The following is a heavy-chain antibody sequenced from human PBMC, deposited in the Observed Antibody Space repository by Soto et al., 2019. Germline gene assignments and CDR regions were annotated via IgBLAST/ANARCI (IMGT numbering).Heavy chain of an antibody. V-gene: IGHV3-11*04. Sequence: GGALRLSCAASGCTFSDYYMSWIRQAPGKGGEWGSDISSSGSTIYYADSVKGRFIISRENSKSIQYLQMNRLRAEDPAVYYCARERRSWSELDYWGQGTLVTVSS. D-gene: IGHD6-13*01. CDR3: ARERRSWSELDY. J-gene: IGHJ4*02. CDR1: GCTFSDYY. CDR2: ISSSGSTI.